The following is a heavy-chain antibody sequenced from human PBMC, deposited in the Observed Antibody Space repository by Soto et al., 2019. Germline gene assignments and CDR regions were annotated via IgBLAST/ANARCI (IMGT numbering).Heavy chain of an antibody. Sequence: EVQLLESGGGLVQPGGSLRLSCAASGFTFSSYAMSWVRQAPGKGLEWVSAISGSGGSTYYADSVKGRFTISRDNSKNTLYLQMNSLRAEDTAVYYCAKEGYCSSTSCFNWFDPWGQGTLVTVSS. J-gene: IGHJ5*02. V-gene: IGHV3-23*01. CDR1: GFTFSSYA. D-gene: IGHD2-2*01. CDR2: ISGSGGST. CDR3: AKEGYCSSTSCFNWFDP.